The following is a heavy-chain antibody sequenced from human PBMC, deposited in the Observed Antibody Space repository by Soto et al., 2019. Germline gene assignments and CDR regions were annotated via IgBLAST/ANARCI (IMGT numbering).Heavy chain of an antibody. CDR1: GSTFSSYW. V-gene: IGHV3-74*01. J-gene: IGHJ3*02. Sequence: GGSLRLSCAASGSTFSSYWMHWVRQAPGKGLVWVSRINSDGSTTSYADSVKGRFTISRDNAKNTLYLQMNSLRAEDTAVYYCARPSTGINAFDIWGQGTLVTVSS. CDR3: ARPSTGINAFDI. D-gene: IGHD1-1*01. CDR2: INSDGSTT.